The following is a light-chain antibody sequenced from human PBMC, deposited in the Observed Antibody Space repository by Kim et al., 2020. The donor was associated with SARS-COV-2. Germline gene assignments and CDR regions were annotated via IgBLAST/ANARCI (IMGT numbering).Light chain of an antibody. Sequence: DIEMTQSPATLSVSPGERATLSCRVSQSVATNLAWYQQKPGQTPRLVIYDASTRATGISARFSGSGSGTEFTLTISSLQSEDFAVYYCQHYTNWPLTFGGGTKVDIK. CDR1: QSVATN. CDR2: DAS. J-gene: IGKJ4*01. CDR3: QHYTNWPLT. V-gene: IGKV3-15*01.